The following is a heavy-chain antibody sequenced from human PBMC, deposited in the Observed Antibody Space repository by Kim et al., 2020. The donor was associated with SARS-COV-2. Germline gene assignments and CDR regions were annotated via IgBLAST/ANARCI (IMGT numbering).Heavy chain of an antibody. CDR3: ASAIAPNYYDSSGYYSV. CDR2: INPNSGGT. CDR1: GYTFTGYY. D-gene: IGHD3-22*01. J-gene: IGHJ4*02. V-gene: IGHV1-2*06. Sequence: ASVKVSCKASGYTFTGYYMHWVRQAPGQGLEWMGRINPNSGGTNYAQKFQGRVTMTRDTSISTAYMELSRLRSDDTAVYYCASAIAPNYYDSSGYYSVWGQGTLVTVSS.